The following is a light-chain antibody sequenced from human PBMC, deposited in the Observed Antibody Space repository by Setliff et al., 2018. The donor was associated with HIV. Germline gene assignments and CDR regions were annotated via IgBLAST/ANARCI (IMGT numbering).Light chain of an antibody. CDR3: SSYTSSSSYV. V-gene: IGLV2-14*03. CDR1: SSDVGGYNY. CDR2: DVS. Sequence: QSALPQPASVSGSPGQSITISRTGTSSDVGGYNYVSWYQQHPGKAPKLMIYDVSNRPSGVSNRFSGSKSGNTASLTISGLQAEDEADYYCSSYTSSSSYVFGTGTKVTVL. J-gene: IGLJ1*01.